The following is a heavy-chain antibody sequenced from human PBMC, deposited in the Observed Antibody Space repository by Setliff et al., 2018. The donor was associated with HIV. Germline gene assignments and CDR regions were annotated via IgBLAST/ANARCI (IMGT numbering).Heavy chain of an antibody. CDR2: IYFSGTT. CDR3: ATTYCRGADCPQMYDY. V-gene: IGHV4-59*11. D-gene: IGHD2-21*02. CDR1: GASISSHY. J-gene: IGHJ4*02. Sequence: SETLSLTCTVSGASISSHYWSWIRQPPGKGLEWIGYIYFSGTTNYNPSLKSRVTISVDTSRKQWSLRLNSVTAADTAVYYCATTYCRGADCPQMYDYWGQGTLVTVSS.